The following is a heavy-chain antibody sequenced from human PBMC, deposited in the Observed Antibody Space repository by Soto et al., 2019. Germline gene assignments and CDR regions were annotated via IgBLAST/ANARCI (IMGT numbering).Heavy chain of an antibody. CDR3: AKDREVGYYYYYYGMDV. J-gene: IGHJ6*02. V-gene: IGHV3-30*18. D-gene: IGHD1-26*01. CDR2: ISYDGSNK. Sequence: QVQLVESGGGVVQPGRSLRLSCAASGFTFSSYGMHWVRQAPGKGLEWVAVISYDGSNKYYADSVKGRFTISRDNSKKTLYLQMNSLRAEDTAVYYCAKDREVGYYYYYYGMDVWGQGTTVTVSS. CDR1: GFTFSSYG.